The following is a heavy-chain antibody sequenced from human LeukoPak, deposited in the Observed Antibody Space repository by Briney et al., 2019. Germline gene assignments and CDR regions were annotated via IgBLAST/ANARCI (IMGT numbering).Heavy chain of an antibody. CDR1: GSSFTSYW. CDR2: IDPSDSYA. Sequence: GESLRISCKGSGSSFTSYWISWVRQMPGKGLEWMGRIDPSDSYANYSPSFQGHVTISADKSISTAYLQWSSLKASDTAMYYCARRGIYSSSWYHSYGDHFDYWGQGTLVTVSS. J-gene: IGHJ4*02. V-gene: IGHV5-10-1*01. D-gene: IGHD6-13*01. CDR3: ARRGIYSSSWYHSYGDHFDY.